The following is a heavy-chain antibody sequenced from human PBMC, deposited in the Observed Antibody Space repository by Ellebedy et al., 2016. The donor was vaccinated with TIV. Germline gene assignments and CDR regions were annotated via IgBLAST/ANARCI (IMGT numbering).Heavy chain of an antibody. CDR2: ITENSGYG. Sequence: GESLKISCVASGLSLTTFAMSWVRQAPGRGLEWVASITENSGYGYYADSVKGRFTVSRDNAKNSLYLQMNNLRAEDTAVYYCARDFDTAPMKTIFDYWGHGTLVTVSS. J-gene: IGHJ4*01. V-gene: IGHV3-21*01. CDR3: ARDFDTAPMKTIFDY. CDR1: GLSLTTFA. D-gene: IGHD5-18*01.